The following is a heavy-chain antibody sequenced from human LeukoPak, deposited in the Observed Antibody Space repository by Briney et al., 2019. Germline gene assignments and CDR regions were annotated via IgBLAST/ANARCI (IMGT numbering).Heavy chain of an antibody. Sequence: AGGSLRLSCAASGFTFSSYAMSWVRQAPGKGLEWVSAISGSGDSTYYADSVKGRFTISRDNSKNTLYLQMNSLRAEDTAFYYCARESSGGYYFDVFDIWGQGTMVTVSS. CDR2: ISGSGDST. CDR3: ARESSGGYYFDVFDI. V-gene: IGHV3-23*01. CDR1: GFTFSSYA. J-gene: IGHJ3*02. D-gene: IGHD3-22*01.